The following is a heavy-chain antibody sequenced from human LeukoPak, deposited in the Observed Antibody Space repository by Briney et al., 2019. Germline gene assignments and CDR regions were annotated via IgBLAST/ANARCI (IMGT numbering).Heavy chain of an antibody. CDR1: GFTFSSYW. Sequence: GGSLRLSCAASGFTFSSYWMHWVRQAPGKGLVWVSRINSDGSSTTYADFVKGRFTISRDNAKNTLYLQMNSLRAEDTAVYYCAKDLAVADFDYWGQGTLVTVSS. CDR2: INSDGSST. D-gene: IGHD6-19*01. V-gene: IGHV3-74*03. J-gene: IGHJ4*02. CDR3: AKDLAVADFDY.